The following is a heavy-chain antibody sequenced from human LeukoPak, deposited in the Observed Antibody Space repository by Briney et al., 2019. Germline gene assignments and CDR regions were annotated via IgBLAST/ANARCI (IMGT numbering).Heavy chain of an antibody. CDR2: IYPGDSDT. J-gene: IGHJ6*02. CDR1: GYSFTSYW. Sequence: GESLKISCKGSGYSFTSYWIGWVRQMPGKGLEWMGIIYPGDSDTRYSPSFQGQVTISADKSISTAYLQWSSPKASDTAMYYCARHSNYYYDSSGYYSLLTGYYYYGMDVWGQGTTVTVSS. V-gene: IGHV5-51*01. CDR3: ARHSNYYYDSSGYYSLLTGYYYYGMDV. D-gene: IGHD3-22*01.